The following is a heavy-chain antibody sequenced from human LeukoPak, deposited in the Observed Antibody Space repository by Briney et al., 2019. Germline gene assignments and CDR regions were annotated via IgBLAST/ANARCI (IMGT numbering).Heavy chain of an antibody. Sequence: GGSLRLSCAASGFTFSSYAMSWVRQAPGKGLEWVSVISGSGGSTYYADSVKGRFTISRDNSKNTLYLQMNSLRAEDTAVYYCAKGLTSGSYCYFDYWGQGTLVTVSS. D-gene: IGHD1-26*01. CDR1: GFTFSSYA. J-gene: IGHJ4*02. CDR2: ISGSGGST. V-gene: IGHV3-23*01. CDR3: AKGLTSGSYCYFDY.